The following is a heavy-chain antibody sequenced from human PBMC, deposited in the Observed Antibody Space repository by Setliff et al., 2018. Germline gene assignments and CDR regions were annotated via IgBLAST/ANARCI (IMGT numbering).Heavy chain of an antibody. D-gene: IGHD3-16*01. CDR3: TRSRGPRVVLAADFDF. V-gene: IGHV1-18*01. CDR1: GFRFTSFG. Sequence: TVSCKTSGFRFTSFGFSWVRQAPGQGLEWMGWISPYSGETNYAQKFQDRLTVTADTSSNTTYMELRSLTSDDTAVYFCTRSRGPRVVLAADFDFWGQGTLVTVSS. J-gene: IGHJ4*02. CDR2: ISPYSGET.